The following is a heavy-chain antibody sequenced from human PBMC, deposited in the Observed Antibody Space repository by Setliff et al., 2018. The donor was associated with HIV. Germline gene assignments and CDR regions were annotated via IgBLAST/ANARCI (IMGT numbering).Heavy chain of an antibody. V-gene: IGHV3-15*01. CDR1: GFTFSNAW. CDR3: SSGLVEQWLGPGGFLDC. CDR2: IKSISDGATT. Sequence: GSLRLSCAASGFTFSNAWMSWVRQAPGKGLEWIGRIKSISDGATTDYAAPVEGRFAISRDDSKNTLYLQRNSLQTEDTAMYYCSSGLVEQWLGPGGFLDCWGQGTLVTVSS. D-gene: IGHD6-19*01. J-gene: IGHJ4*02.